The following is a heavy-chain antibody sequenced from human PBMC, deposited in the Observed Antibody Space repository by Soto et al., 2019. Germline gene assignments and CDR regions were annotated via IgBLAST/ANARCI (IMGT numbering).Heavy chain of an antibody. CDR1: GFTFSSYG. CDR3: AKGQDYSNYVALDY. D-gene: IGHD4-4*01. Sequence: GGSLRLSCAASGFTFSSYGMHWVRQAPGKGLEWVAVISYDGSNKYYADSVKGRFTISRDNSKNTLYLQMNSLRAEDTAVYYCAKGQDYSNYVALDYWGQGTLVTVSS. J-gene: IGHJ4*02. V-gene: IGHV3-30*18. CDR2: ISYDGSNK.